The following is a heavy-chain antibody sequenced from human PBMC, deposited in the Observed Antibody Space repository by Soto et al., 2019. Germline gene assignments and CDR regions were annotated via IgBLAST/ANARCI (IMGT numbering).Heavy chain of an antibody. V-gene: IGHV1-8*01. CDR1: GYTFSNYD. D-gene: IGHD3-10*01. CDR3: GKVSRKGSAIDFDY. Sequence: QVQLVQSGAELKKPGASVKVSCKASGYTFSNYDMNWVRQATGQGPEWIGWVNPNNGDTGYAQKYHGQVTLTADISTATAYMYLTSLRSEDTASYYCGKVSRKGSAIDFDYWGQGTLITVSS. J-gene: IGHJ4*02. CDR2: VNPNNGDT.